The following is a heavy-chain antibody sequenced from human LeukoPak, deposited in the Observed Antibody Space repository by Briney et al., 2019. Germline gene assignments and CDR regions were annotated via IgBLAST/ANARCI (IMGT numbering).Heavy chain of an antibody. D-gene: IGHD4-17*01. CDR3: AKDRPNNYGDYSWS. Sequence: GGSLRLSCAASGFTFSSYWMSWVCQAPGKGLEWVSAISGSGGSTYYADSVKGRFTISRDNSKNTLYLQMNSLRAEDTAVYYCAKDRPNNYGDYSWSWGQGTLVTVSS. CDR1: GFTFSSYW. V-gene: IGHV3-23*01. CDR2: ISGSGGST. J-gene: IGHJ4*02.